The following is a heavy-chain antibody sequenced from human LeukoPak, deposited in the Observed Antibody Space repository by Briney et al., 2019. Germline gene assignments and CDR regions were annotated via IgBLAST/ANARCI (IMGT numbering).Heavy chain of an antibody. J-gene: IGHJ5*02. CDR2: IHPNSGDT. V-gene: IGHV1-2*02. D-gene: IGHD4-17*01. Sequence: GESLKISCKGSGYSFTSYWIGWVRQAPGQGLEWMGWIHPNSGDTKSAQRFQGRVTMTRDTSISTAYMELTRLTSDDTAVYYCASYYGHYTRNWMDTWGQGTLVTVSS. CDR1: GYSFTSYW. CDR3: ASYYGHYTRNWMDT.